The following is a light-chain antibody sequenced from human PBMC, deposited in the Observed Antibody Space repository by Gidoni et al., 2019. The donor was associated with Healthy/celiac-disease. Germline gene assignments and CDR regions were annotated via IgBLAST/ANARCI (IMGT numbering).Light chain of an antibody. CDR2: RNN. Sequence: QSVLTQPPSASGTPGRRVTISCPGSSSNIGSNYVYWYQQLPGTAPKLLIYRNNQRPSGVPDRFSGSKSGTSASLAISGLRSEDEADYYCAAWDDSLSGYVFGTGTKVTVL. CDR3: AAWDDSLSGYV. V-gene: IGLV1-47*01. CDR1: SSNIGSNY. J-gene: IGLJ1*01.